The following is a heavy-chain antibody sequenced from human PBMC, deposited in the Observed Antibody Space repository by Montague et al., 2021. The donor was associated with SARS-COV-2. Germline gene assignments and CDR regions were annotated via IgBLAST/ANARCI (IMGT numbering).Heavy chain of an antibody. V-gene: IGHV4-4*07. CDR2: IYPSGDT. J-gene: IGHJ4*02. CDR3: SSSYGSGYYCFDY. D-gene: IGHD3-9*01. Sequence: SETLSLTCTVSAGSINNYYWSWIRQSAGKGLEWIGRIYPSGDTNYNHSLKSRVTVSVETSKSQFSLNLNSLTVADTAVYYCSSSYGSGYYCFDYWGQGIPVTVSS. CDR1: AGSINNYY.